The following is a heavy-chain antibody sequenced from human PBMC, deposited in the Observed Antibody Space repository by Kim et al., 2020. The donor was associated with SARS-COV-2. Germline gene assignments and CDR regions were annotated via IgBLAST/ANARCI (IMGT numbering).Heavy chain of an antibody. CDR3: ARARRTIFGVVMEFDY. J-gene: IGHJ4*02. V-gene: IGHV4-30-2*05. Sequence: SLKSRVTISVDTSKNQFSLKLSSVTAADTAVYYCARARRTIFGVVMEFDYWGQGTLVTVSS. D-gene: IGHD3-3*01.